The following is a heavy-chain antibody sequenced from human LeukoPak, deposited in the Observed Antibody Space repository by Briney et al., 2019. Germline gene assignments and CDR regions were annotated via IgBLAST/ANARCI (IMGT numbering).Heavy chain of an antibody. V-gene: IGHV3-30*18. CDR1: GFTFSSYG. CDR3: AKNGDRGAYCTGGTCYPYFYYYMDV. CDR2: ISYDGSNK. D-gene: IGHD2-15*01. Sequence: GGSLRLSCAASGFTFSSYGMHWVRQAPGKGLEWVAVISYDGSNKYYADSVKGRFTISRDNSKNTLYLQMNSLRAEDTAVYYCAKNGDRGAYCTGGTCYPYFYYYMDVWGKGTTVTI. J-gene: IGHJ6*03.